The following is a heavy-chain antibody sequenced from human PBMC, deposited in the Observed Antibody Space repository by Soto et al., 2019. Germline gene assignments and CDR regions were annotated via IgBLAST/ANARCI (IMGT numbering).Heavy chain of an antibody. J-gene: IGHJ6*02. CDR2: ISYDGTNK. D-gene: IGHD5-18*01. CDR1: GFTFSTYA. Sequence: QVQLVESGGGVVQPGRSLRLSCAASGFTFSTYAMHWVRQAPGKGLEWVAVISYDGTNKYYADSVRGRFTISRDNSKNSLFLQMNSLRAEDTAVYYCAKDGGGYNYGYVMLDKYYYGMDVWGQETTVTVSS. CDR3: AKDGGGYNYGYVMLDKYYYGMDV. V-gene: IGHV3-30-3*01.